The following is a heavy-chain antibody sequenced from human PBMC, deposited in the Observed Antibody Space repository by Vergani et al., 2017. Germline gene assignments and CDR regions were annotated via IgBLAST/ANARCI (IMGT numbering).Heavy chain of an antibody. V-gene: IGHV1-69*06. Sequence: QVQLVQSGAEVKKPGSSVKVSCKASGGTFSSYAISWVRQAPGQGLEWMGGIIPIFGTANYAQKFQGRVTITADKSTSTAYMELSSLRSEDTAVYYCARDQCSGGSCYSRLGMDVWGQGTTVTVSS. D-gene: IGHD2-15*01. J-gene: IGHJ6*02. CDR2: IIPIFGTA. CDR1: GGTFSSYA. CDR3: ARDQCSGGSCYSRLGMDV.